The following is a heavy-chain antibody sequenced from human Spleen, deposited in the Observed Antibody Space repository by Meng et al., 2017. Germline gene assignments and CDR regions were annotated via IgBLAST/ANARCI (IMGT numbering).Heavy chain of an antibody. J-gene: IGHJ4*02. CDR1: GFTFSSYD. CDR3: ARLYSSGWDDY. CDR2: ITSSGSTI. V-gene: IGHV3-48*03. Sequence: LSLTCAASGFTFSSYDMNWVRQAPGKGLEWVSYITSSGSTIYYADSVKGRFTTSRDNAKNSLYLQMNSLRAEDTAVYYCARLYSSGWDDYWGQGTLVTVSS. D-gene: IGHD6-19*01.